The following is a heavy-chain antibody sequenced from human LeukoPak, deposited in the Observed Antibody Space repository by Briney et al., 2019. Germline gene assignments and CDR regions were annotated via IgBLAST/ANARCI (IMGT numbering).Heavy chain of an antibody. CDR2: INAGNGNT. Sequence: ASVKVSCKASGYTFISYAMHWVRQPPARRVEWMGWINAGNGNTKYSHKFQDRVIITRDTSASTAYTELSSLRSEDTAAYYCARETLYGFPDYWGQGTLATVS. CDR3: ARETLYGFPDY. V-gene: IGHV1-3*01. D-gene: IGHD4-17*01. J-gene: IGHJ4*02. CDR1: GYTFISYA.